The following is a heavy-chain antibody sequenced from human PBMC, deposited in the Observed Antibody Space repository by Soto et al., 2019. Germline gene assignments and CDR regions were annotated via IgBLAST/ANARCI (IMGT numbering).Heavy chain of an antibody. D-gene: IGHD3-10*01. CDR1: GYTFTIYG. CDR2: ISAYTGDT. J-gene: IGHJ4*02. Sequence: ASVKVSCKASGYTFTIYGISWVRQAPGQGLEWMGWISAYTGDTNYPQTLQGRVTMTTDTSTTTAYMELRDLRSDDTAVYYCARFRGSYQSDWWGQGNLVTVSS. V-gene: IGHV1-18*01. CDR3: ARFRGSYQSDW.